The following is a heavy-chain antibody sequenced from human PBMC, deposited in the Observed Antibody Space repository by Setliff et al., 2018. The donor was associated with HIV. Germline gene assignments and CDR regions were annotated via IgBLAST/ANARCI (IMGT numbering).Heavy chain of an antibody. CDR3: AREHSSSWSDYYYYGMDV. V-gene: IGHV4-34*01. D-gene: IGHD6-13*01. CDR1: GGSFSGYY. Sequence: SETLSLTCAVYGGSFSGYYWNWIRQPPGKGLEWIGEINHRGSTNYNPSLKSRVTISVDTSKNQFSLKLSSVTAADTAVYYCAREHSSSWSDYYYYGMDVWGQRTTVTVSS. J-gene: IGHJ6*02. CDR2: INHRGST.